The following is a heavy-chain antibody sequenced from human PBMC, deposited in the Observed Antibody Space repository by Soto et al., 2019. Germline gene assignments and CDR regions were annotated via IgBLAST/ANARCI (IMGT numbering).Heavy chain of an antibody. D-gene: IGHD6-13*01. J-gene: IGHJ6*02. V-gene: IGHV1-46*01. CDR1: GYTFASYY. CDR3: ARDRLSSWYRENYYYYGMDV. CDR2: INPSGGST. Sequence: ASVKVSCKASGYTFASYYMHWVRQAPGQGLEWMGIINPSGGSTSYAQKFQGRVTMTRDTSTSTVYMELSSLRSEDTAVYYCARDRLSSWYRENYYYYGMDVWGQGTKVTVSS.